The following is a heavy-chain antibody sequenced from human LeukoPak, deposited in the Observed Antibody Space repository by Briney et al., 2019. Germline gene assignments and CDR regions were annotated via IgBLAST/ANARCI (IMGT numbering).Heavy chain of an antibody. D-gene: IGHD3-22*01. V-gene: IGHV1-18*01. Sequence: GASVKVSCKASGYTFTSYGISWVRQAPGQGLEWMGRISAYNGNTNYAQKLQGRVTMTTDTSTSTAYMELRSLRSDDTAVYYCARSQTYYYDSSGYPAWAFDIWGQGTMVTVSS. J-gene: IGHJ3*02. CDR1: GYTFTSYG. CDR2: ISAYNGNT. CDR3: ARSQTYYYDSSGYPAWAFDI.